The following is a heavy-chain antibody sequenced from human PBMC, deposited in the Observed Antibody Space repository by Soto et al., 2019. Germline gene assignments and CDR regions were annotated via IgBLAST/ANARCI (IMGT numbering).Heavy chain of an antibody. V-gene: IGHV5-51*01. CDR3: ALSPHYYYYGMDV. Sequence: PGESLKISCKVSGYSFTSYWIGWVRQMPGKGLEWMGIIYPGDSDTRYSPSFQGQVTISADKSISTAYLQWSSLKASDTAMYYCALSPHYYYYGMDVWGQGTTVTVSS. CDR1: GYSFTSYW. J-gene: IGHJ6*02. CDR2: IYPGDSDT.